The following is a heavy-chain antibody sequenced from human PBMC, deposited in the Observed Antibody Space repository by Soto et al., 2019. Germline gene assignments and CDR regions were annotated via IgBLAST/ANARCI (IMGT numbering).Heavy chain of an antibody. Sequence: EVQLLESGGDLVQPGGSLRLSCAVSGFTFSNYAMSWVRQAPGKGLEWVSAISGSAASTYYADSVKGRFTISRDNSKNTLYLRMNSLRAEDTAVYYCAKGSYDFWSGYRYNWFDSWGQGTLVTVSS. D-gene: IGHD3-3*01. CDR2: ISGSAAST. CDR3: AKGSYDFWSGYRYNWFDS. J-gene: IGHJ5*01. V-gene: IGHV3-23*01. CDR1: GFTFSNYA.